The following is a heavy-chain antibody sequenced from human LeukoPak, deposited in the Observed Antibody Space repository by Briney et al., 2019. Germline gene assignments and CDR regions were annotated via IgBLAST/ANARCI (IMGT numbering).Heavy chain of an antibody. D-gene: IGHD3-16*02. CDR2: IYSSGST. V-gene: IGHV4-30-4*08. CDR3: ARRGQAGYLY. J-gene: IGHJ4*02. CDR1: GGSISSDAYY. Sequence: SQTLSLTCTVSGGSISSDAYYWSWIRQHPGKGLEWIGYIYSSGSTNYNPSLKSRVTISVDTSKNQFSLKLSSVTAADTAVSYCARRGQAGYLYWGQGTLVTVSS.